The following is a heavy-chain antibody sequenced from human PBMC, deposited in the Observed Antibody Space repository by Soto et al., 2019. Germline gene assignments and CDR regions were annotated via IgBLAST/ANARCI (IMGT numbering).Heavy chain of an antibody. J-gene: IGHJ4*02. D-gene: IGHD5-18*01. CDR1: GFTFSSYA. Sequence: GGSLRLSCAASGFTFSSYAMHWVRQAPGKGLEYVSAISSNGGSTYYADSVKGRFTISRDNSKNTLYLQMGSLRAEDMAVYYCARAESRGYSYGLLVYWGQGTLVTVSS. V-gene: IGHV3-64*02. CDR3: ARAESRGYSYGLLVY. CDR2: ISSNGGST.